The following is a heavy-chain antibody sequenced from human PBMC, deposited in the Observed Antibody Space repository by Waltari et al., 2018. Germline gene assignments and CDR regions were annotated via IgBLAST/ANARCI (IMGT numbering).Heavy chain of an antibody. D-gene: IGHD6-19*01. Sequence: QVQLQESGPGLVKPSETLSLTCTVSGGSISSYYWNWIRQPPGKGLEWITYIYYSGSTNYNPSLKRRVTISVDTSKNQFSLKLNSVTAADTAVYYCARGRRSSGHPLWYFDLWGRGTLVTVSS. CDR1: GGSISSYY. CDR2: IYYSGST. J-gene: IGHJ2*01. V-gene: IGHV4-59*01. CDR3: ARGRRSSGHPLWYFDL.